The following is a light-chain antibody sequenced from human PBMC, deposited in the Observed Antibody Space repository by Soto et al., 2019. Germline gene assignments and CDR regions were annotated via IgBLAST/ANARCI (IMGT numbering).Light chain of an antibody. CDR3: NSYTSSSTRPYV. V-gene: IGLV2-14*01. CDR2: DVS. CDR1: SSDVGAYNY. Sequence: QSVLTQPDSVSGSPGQSITISCTGTSSDVGAYNYVSWYQQHPGKAPKLMIYDVSRRPSGVSDRFSGSKSGNTASLTISGLQAEDEADYYCNSYTSSSTRPYVFGTGTKLTVL. J-gene: IGLJ1*01.